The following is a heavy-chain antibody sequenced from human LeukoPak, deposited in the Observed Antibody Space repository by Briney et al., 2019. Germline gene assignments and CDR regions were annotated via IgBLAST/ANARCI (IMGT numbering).Heavy chain of an antibody. CDR2: ISGSGDNT. D-gene: IGHD1-1*01. Sequence: PGGSLRLSCAASGFTFSSYAMSWVSQAPGKGLEWVSTISGSGDNTYYADSVKGRFTISRDNSKNTLYLQMNSLRAEDTAVYYCAKGDLGWKEDYWGQGTLVTVSS. J-gene: IGHJ4*02. CDR3: AKGDLGWKEDY. CDR1: GFTFSSYA. V-gene: IGHV3-23*01.